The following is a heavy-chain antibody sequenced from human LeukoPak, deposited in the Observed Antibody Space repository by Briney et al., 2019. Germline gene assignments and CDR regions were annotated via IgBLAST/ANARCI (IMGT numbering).Heavy chain of an antibody. D-gene: IGHD2-15*01. J-gene: IGHJ4*02. CDR3: AKLVVVAATQNY. CDR2: ISYDGSNK. Sequence: GGSLRLSCAASGFTFSSYGMHWVRQAPGKGLEWVAVISYDGSNKYYADSVKGRFTISRDNSKNTLYLQMNSLRAEDTAVYYCAKLVVVAATQNYWGQGPLVTVSS. V-gene: IGHV3-30*18. CDR1: GFTFSSYG.